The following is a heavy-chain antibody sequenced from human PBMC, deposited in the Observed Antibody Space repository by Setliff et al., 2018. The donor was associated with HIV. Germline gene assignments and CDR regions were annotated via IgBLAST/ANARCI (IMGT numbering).Heavy chain of an antibody. J-gene: IGHJ4*02. V-gene: IGHV3-30*04. D-gene: IGHD2-15*01. CDR2: LSFDEQNM. CDR3: DL. CDR1: GFTFSDYA. Sequence: GGSLRLSCVASGFTFSDYAMHWVRQAPGKGLEWVALLSFDEQNMYYTDSVKGRFTISRDNYKDTAVYYCAREGCGDGTCYAPDLWGQGTLVTVSS.